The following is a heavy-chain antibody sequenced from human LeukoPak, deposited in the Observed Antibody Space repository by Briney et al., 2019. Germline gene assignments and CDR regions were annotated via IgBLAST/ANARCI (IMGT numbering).Heavy chain of an antibody. D-gene: IGHD6-19*01. CDR2: INHSGST. Sequence: SETLSLTCAVYGGSFSGYYWSWIRQPPGKGLEWIGEINHSGSTNYNPSLRSRVTVSVHTSKNQLSLKLSSVTAADTAVYYCARQWLVSPLCDYGGQGTLVTVSS. V-gene: IGHV4-34*01. CDR3: ARQWLVSPLCDY. CDR1: GGSFSGYY. J-gene: IGHJ4*02.